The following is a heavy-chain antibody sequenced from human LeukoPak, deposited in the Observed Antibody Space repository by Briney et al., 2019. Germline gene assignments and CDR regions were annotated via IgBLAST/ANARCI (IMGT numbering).Heavy chain of an antibody. Sequence: ASVKVSCKASGYTFTSYDINWVRQATGQGLEWMGWMNPNSGNTGYAQKFQGRVTMTRNTSISTAYMELSSLRSEATAVYYCARISGYSSGWYVVGRRRDYFDYWGQGTLVTVSS. CDR2: MNPNSGNT. CDR1: GYTFTSYD. D-gene: IGHD6-19*01. CDR3: ARISGYSSGWYVVGRRRDYFDY. J-gene: IGHJ4*02. V-gene: IGHV1-8*01.